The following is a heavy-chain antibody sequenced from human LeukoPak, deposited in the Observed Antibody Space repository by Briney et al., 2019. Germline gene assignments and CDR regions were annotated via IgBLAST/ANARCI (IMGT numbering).Heavy chain of an antibody. J-gene: IGHJ4*02. CDR1: GFTFSSYG. V-gene: IGHV3-30*02. CDR3: AKDQTEPYSSSWYSYFDY. Sequence: GGSLRLSCAASGFTFSSYGMHWVRQAPGKGLEWVAFIRYDGSNKYYADSVKGRFTISRDNSKNTLYLQMNSLRAEDTAVYYCAKDQTEPYSSSWYSYFDYWGQGTLVTVFS. D-gene: IGHD6-13*01. CDR2: IRYDGSNK.